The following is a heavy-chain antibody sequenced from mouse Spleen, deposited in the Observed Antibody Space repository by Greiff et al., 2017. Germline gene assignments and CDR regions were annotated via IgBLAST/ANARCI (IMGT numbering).Heavy chain of an antibody. V-gene: IGHV5-9-1*01. CDR3: ARHLTGHYAMDY. J-gene: IGHJ4*01. Sequence: EVMLVESGGGLVKPGGSLNLSWAASGLPLSGYAMSWVRRTPGKGRGGVATISSGGSYTYYPDSVKGRFTISRDNAKNTLYLQMSSLRSEDTAMYYCARHLTGHYAMDYWGQGTSVTVSS. CDR1: GLPLSGYA. CDR2: ISSGGSYT. D-gene: IGHD4-1*01.